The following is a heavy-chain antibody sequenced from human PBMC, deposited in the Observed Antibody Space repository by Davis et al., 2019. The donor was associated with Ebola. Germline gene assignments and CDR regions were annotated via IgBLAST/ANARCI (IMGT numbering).Heavy chain of an antibody. CDR3: ARDLRYDSSGYDYYFYMDV. J-gene: IGHJ6*03. D-gene: IGHD3-22*01. CDR2: IYYSGST. Sequence: CTVSGGSISRGGSYWTWIRQHPGKGLEWIGYIYYSGSTYYKPSLKSRVTISLDTSKNQFSLNLYSVTAADTAVYYCARDLRYDSSGYDYYFYMDVWGKGTTVTVSS. CDR1: GGSISRGGSY. V-gene: IGHV4-31*03.